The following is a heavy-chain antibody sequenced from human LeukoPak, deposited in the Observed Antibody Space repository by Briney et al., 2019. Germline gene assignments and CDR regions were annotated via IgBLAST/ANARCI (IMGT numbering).Heavy chain of an antibody. J-gene: IGHJ4*02. V-gene: IGHV3-11*01. D-gene: IGHD6-13*01. CDR1: GFTFSDYY. Sequence: GGSLRLSCAASGFTFSDYYMSWIRQAPGKGLEWVSYISSSGSTIYYAVSVKGRFTISRDNAKNSLYLQMNSLRAEDTAVYYCARVLSPTWSSGWSYSAFDYWGQGTLVTVSS. CDR3: ARVLSPTWSSGWSYSAFDY. CDR2: ISSSGSTI.